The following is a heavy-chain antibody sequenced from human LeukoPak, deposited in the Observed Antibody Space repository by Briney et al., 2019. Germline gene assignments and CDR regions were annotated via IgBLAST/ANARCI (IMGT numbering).Heavy chain of an antibody. D-gene: IGHD5-18*01. CDR3: ARTTEGGYTYGYFYYYYMDV. CDR2: ISTSDTT. Sequence: KPSETLSLTCTVSGGSINKYYWSWIRQPAGKGLEWIGRISTSDTTDYNPSLNSRVTLSVDTSKNHFPLTLSSVTAADTAVYYCARTTEGGYTYGYFYYYYMDVWGKGTTVTISS. V-gene: IGHV4-4*07. CDR1: GGSINKYY. J-gene: IGHJ6*03.